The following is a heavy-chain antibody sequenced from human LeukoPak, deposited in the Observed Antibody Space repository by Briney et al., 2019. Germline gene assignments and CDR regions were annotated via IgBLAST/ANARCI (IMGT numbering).Heavy chain of an antibody. CDR2: INPNSGGT. J-gene: IGHJ5*02. CDR1: GYTFTGYY. CDR3: ARDSRPRYFDWLSPPNWFDP. D-gene: IGHD3-9*01. Sequence: ASVKVSCKASGYTFTGYYMHWVRQAPGQGLEWMGWINPNSGGTNYAQKFQGRVTMTRDTSISTAYMELSRLRSDDTAVYYCARDSRPRYFDWLSPPNWFDPWGQGTLVTVSS. V-gene: IGHV1-2*02.